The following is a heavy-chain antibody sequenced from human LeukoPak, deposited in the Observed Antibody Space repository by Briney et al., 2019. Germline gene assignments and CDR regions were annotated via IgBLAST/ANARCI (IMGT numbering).Heavy chain of an antibody. CDR3: AREGYYGAFDI. J-gene: IGHJ3*02. CDR1: GFTFSDYS. D-gene: IGHD3-10*01. Sequence: GGSLRLSCAPSGFTFSDYSMNGVRQAPGKGVEWVSYISGNSVIYYSDSVRGRFTISRDNAKNSLYLQMTSLRDEDTAVYYCAREGYYGAFDIWGQGTMVTVSS. CDR2: ISGNSVI. V-gene: IGHV3-48*02.